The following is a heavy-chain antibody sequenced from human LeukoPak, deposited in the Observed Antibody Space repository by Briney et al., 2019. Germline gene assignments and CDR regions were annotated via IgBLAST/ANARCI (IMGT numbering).Heavy chain of an antibody. Sequence: ASVKVSCKASGYTFTNYGITWVRQAPGQGLVWMGWVSAYNGHTDYAQKFQGRATMTTDTSTSTAYMELRSLRSDDTGVYSCARVAPHRVLWADYNSYMDVWGKGTTVTVSS. V-gene: IGHV1-18*01. CDR3: ARVAPHRVLWADYNSYMDV. CDR1: GYTFTNYG. D-gene: IGHD3-10*01. CDR2: VSAYNGHT. J-gene: IGHJ6*03.